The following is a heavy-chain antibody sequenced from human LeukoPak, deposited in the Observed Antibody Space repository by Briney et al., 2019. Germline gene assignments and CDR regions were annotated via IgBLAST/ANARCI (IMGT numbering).Heavy chain of an antibody. D-gene: IGHD3-10*01. J-gene: IGHJ4*02. CDR1: GFTFDDYG. CDR2: INWNGGST. CDR3: ARDRGFGESFDY. V-gene: IGHV3-20*04. Sequence: GGSLRLSCVASGFTFDDYGMSWVRQAPGKGREWVSGINWNGGSTYYADSVKGRFTISRDNAKNSLYLEMNSLRAEDTAMYYRARDRGFGESFDYWGQGTLVTVSS.